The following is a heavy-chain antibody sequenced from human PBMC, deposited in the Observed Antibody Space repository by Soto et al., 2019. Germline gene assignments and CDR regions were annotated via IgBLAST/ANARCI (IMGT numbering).Heavy chain of an antibody. Sequence: QVQLVQSGAEVKKPGASVKVSCKASGYSFTDYYMHWVRQAPGQGPEWLGWINPSTGVTHFAQKFQGWVSMTRDTSISTAYMELSRLTSDDTAVYYCVRSPGDFRYGMDVWVQGTTVTVSS. D-gene: IGHD2-21*02. V-gene: IGHV1-2*04. CDR2: INPSTGVT. J-gene: IGHJ6*02. CDR1: GYSFTDYY. CDR3: VRSPGDFRYGMDV.